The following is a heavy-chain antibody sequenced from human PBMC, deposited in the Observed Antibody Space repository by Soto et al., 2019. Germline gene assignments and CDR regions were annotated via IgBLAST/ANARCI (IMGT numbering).Heavy chain of an antibody. CDR2: ISSSSSTI. D-gene: IGHD6-13*01. V-gene: IGHV3-48*01. J-gene: IGHJ4*02. Sequence: GGSLRLSCAASGFTFSSYSMNWVRQAPGKGLEWVSYISSSSSTIYYADSVKGRFTISRDNAKNSLYLQMNSLRAEDTAVYYCASWGQQQLVSNDYWGQGTLVTVSS. CDR3: ASWGQQQLVSNDY. CDR1: GFTFSSYS.